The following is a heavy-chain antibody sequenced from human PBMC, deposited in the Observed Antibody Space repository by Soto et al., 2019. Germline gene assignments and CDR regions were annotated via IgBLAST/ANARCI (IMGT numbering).Heavy chain of an antibody. J-gene: IGHJ4*02. Sequence: EVQLLESGGGFVQPGGSLRLSCAASGFTFSSYAMSWVRQAPGKGLEWVSAISVSGDSTFYADSVKGRFTISRDNSKNTLYLQLNSLRAKDTAVYYCAKDGYPMSYFDYWGRGTLVSVSS. CDR3: AKDGYPMSYFDY. D-gene: IGHD5-18*01. CDR2: ISVSGDST. V-gene: IGHV3-23*01. CDR1: GFTFSSYA.